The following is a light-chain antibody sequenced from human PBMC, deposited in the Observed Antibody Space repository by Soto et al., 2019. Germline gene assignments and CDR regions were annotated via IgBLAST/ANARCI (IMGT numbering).Light chain of an antibody. CDR1: SSDVGGYNY. Sequence: QSALTQPASVSGSPGQSITISCTGTSSDVGGYNYVSWYQQHPGKAPKLMIYEVSNRPSGVSTRFSGSKSGNTASLTISGLQAEDEDDYYCSSYTSSSTPYVFGTGTKLTVL. CDR2: EVS. J-gene: IGLJ1*01. CDR3: SSYTSSSTPYV. V-gene: IGLV2-14*01.